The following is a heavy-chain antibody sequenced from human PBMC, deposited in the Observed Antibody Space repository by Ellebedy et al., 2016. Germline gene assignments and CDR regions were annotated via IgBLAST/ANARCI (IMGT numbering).Heavy chain of an antibody. CDR3: AKTSGWGYGEN. J-gene: IGHJ4*02. CDR2: VNTFSGNT. CDR1: RYNFTTFS. D-gene: IGHD3-10*01. V-gene: IGHV1-18*04. Sequence: ASVTVSCXASRYNFTTFSITWVRQLPGQGLESMGFVNTFSGNTKFAQKFQGRVSMTTDSSTHTAYMDLRSLRSDDTAMYYCAKTSGWGYGENWGQGTLVTVSS.